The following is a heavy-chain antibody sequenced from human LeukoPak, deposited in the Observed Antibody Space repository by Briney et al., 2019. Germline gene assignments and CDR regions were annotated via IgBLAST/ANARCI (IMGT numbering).Heavy chain of an antibody. D-gene: IGHD2-2*01. CDR2: IIPIFGTA. Sequence: GASVKVSCKASGGTFSSYAISWVRQAPGQGLEWMGGIIPIFGTANYAQKFQGRVTITADESTSTAYMELSSLRSEDTAVYYCASASTHRGRSRYQLLPLAYYYYYMDVWGKGTTVTVSS. J-gene: IGHJ6*03. V-gene: IGHV1-69*13. CDR3: ASASTHRGRSRYQLLPLAYYYYYMDV. CDR1: GGTFSSYA.